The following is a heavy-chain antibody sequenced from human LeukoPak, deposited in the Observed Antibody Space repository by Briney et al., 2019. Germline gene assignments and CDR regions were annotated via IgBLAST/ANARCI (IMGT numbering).Heavy chain of an antibody. CDR3: ARSPHILTGENFDY. J-gene: IGHJ4*02. Sequence: GASVTVSCKASGYTFSGYYMHWVRQAPGQGLEWMGWINLNSGGTNYAQKFQDRVTMTRDTSISTAYMELSRLRFDDTAVYYCARSPHILTGENFDYWGQGTLVTVSS. D-gene: IGHD3-9*01. V-gene: IGHV1-2*02. CDR1: GYTFSGYY. CDR2: INLNSGGT.